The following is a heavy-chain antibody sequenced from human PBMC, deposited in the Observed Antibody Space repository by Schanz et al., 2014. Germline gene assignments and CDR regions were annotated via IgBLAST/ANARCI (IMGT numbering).Heavy chain of an antibody. J-gene: IGHJ4*02. V-gene: IGHV3-48*01. CDR1: GFTFSSYS. D-gene: IGHD1-1*01. Sequence: EVQVVESGGGLVQPGGSLRLSCTASGFTFSSYSMNWVRQAPGKGLEWVSYVSRSTPDIYYADSVKGRFTMSRDNAKNSLYLEMNSLRAEDTALYYCARDRRNADLDYWGQGTLVTVSS. CDR3: ARDRRNADLDY. CDR2: VSRSTPDI.